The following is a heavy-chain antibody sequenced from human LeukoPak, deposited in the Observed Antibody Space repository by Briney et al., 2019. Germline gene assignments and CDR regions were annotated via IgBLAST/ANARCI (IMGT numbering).Heavy chain of an antibody. V-gene: IGHV7-4-1*02. D-gene: IGHD1-26*01. CDR3: ARSLPGGGSYYGHFDY. Sequence: ASVKVSCKASGYTFTNYAMNWVRQAPGQGLEWMGWINTHAGNPTYAQGFTGRFVFSLDTSVSTAYLQISSLKAEDTAVYYCARSLPGGGSYYGHFDYWGQGTLVTVSS. CDR1: GYTFTNYA. J-gene: IGHJ4*02. CDR2: INTHAGNP.